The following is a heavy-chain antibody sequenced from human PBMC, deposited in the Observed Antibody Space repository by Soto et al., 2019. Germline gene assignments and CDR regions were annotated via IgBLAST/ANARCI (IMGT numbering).Heavy chain of an antibody. Sequence: GGSLRLSCAASGFTFDDYAMHWVRQVPGKGLECVSGINWNSGSIGYGDSVKGRFAISRDNAKNSLHLQMNSLSAEDTAFYYCVKDESINWYSGHFRHWGQGTLVTVSS. J-gene: IGHJ1*01. V-gene: IGHV3-9*01. CDR1: GFTFDDYA. D-gene: IGHD6-13*01. CDR3: VKDESINWYSGHFRH. CDR2: INWNSGSI.